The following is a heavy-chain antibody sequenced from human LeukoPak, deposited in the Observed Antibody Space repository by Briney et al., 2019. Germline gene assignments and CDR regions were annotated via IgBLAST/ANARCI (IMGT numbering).Heavy chain of an antibody. CDR3: ARDPSLPVDP. V-gene: IGHV4-34*01. CDR1: GGSFSGYY. Sequence: PSETLSLTCAVYGGSFSGYYWSWIRQPPGKGLEWIGEINHSGSTNYNPSLKSRVTISVDTSKYQFSLKLSSVTAADTAVYYCARDPSLPVDPWGQGTLVTVSS. J-gene: IGHJ5*02. CDR2: INHSGST.